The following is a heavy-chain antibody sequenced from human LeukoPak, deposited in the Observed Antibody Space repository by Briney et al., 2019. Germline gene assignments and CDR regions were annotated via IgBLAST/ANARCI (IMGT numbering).Heavy chain of an antibody. CDR3: ARVGGVRGAYDAFDI. D-gene: IGHD3-10*01. J-gene: IGHJ3*02. CDR1: GFTFSSYS. CDR2: ISSSSSYI. V-gene: IGHV3-21*01. Sequence: GGSLRLSCAASGFTFSSYSMNWVRQAPGKGLEWVSSISSSSSYIYYADSVKGRFTISRDNAKNSLYLQMNSLRAEDTAVYYCARVGGVRGAYDAFDIWGQGTMVTVSS.